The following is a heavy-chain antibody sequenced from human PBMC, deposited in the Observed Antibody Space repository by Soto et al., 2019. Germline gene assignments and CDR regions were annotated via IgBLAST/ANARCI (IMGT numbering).Heavy chain of an antibody. CDR1: GFTFSSYA. V-gene: IGHV3-23*01. J-gene: IGHJ3*01. Sequence: GGSLRLSCAASGFTFSSYAMSWVRQAPGKGLEWVSAISGGGGTTYYADSVKGRFTISRDNSRNTLFLQMNSLRAEDTAVYYCAKQFCSGDCYPAVWGQGTLVTVSS. D-gene: IGHD2-21*02. CDR2: ISGGGGTT. CDR3: AKQFCSGDCYPAV.